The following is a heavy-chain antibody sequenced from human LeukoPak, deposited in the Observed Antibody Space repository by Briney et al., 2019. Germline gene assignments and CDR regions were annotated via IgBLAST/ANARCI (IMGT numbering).Heavy chain of an antibody. V-gene: IGHV4-59*01. CDR3: ARSAPYCSGGSCYHY. CDR1: GGSISSYY. D-gene: IGHD2-15*01. Sequence: SETLSLTCTVSGGSISSYYWSWIRQPPGKGLEWIGYIYYSGSTNYNPSLKSRVTISVDTSKNQISLKLSSVTAADTAVYYCARSAPYCSGGSCYHYWGQGTLVTVSS. J-gene: IGHJ4*02. CDR2: IYYSGST.